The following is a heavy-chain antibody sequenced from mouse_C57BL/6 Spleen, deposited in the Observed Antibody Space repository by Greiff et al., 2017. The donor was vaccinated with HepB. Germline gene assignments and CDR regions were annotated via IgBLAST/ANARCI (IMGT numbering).Heavy chain of an antibody. Sequence: QVQLKESGAELARPGASVKLSCKASGYTFTSYGISWVKQRTGQGLEWIGEIYPRSGNTYYNEKFKGKATLTADKSSSTAYMELRSLTSEDSAVYFCARRDYDYDWYFDVWGTGTTVTVSS. J-gene: IGHJ1*03. CDR3: ARRDYDYDWYFDV. D-gene: IGHD2-4*01. V-gene: IGHV1-81*01. CDR2: IYPRSGNT. CDR1: GYTFTSYG.